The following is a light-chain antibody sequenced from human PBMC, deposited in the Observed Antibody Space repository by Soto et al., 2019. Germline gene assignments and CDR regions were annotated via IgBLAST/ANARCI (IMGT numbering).Light chain of an antibody. Sequence: QSALTQPASVSGSPGQSITLSCTGTSNDVGTYNLVSWYQQHPGKAPKLIIFEGFKRPSGVSNRFSGSKSGNTASLTISGLHAEDEADYYCSSSAGSTTYVFGTGTKVTVL. CDR1: SNDVGTYNL. V-gene: IGLV2-23*01. J-gene: IGLJ1*01. CDR3: SSSAGSTTYV. CDR2: EGF.